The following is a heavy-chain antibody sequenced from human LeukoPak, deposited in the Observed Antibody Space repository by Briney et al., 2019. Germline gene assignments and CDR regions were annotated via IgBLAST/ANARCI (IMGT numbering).Heavy chain of an antibody. CDR3: ARELTGPDHDAFDI. J-gene: IGHJ3*02. V-gene: IGHV3-30*03. CDR1: GFTFSSYS. Sequence: GGSLRLSCAASGFTFSSYSMNWVRQAPGKGLEWVAVISYDGSNKYYADSVKGRFTISRDNSKNTLYLQMNSLRAEDTAVYYCARELTGPDHDAFDIWGQGTMVTVSS. CDR2: ISYDGSNK. D-gene: IGHD7-27*01.